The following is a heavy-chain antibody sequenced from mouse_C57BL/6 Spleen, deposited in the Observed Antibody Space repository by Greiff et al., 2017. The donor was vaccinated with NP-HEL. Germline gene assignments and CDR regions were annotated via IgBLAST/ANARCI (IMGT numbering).Heavy chain of an antibody. CDR1: GYTFTSYW. CDR3: AREGSSFFDY. J-gene: IGHJ2*01. V-gene: IGHV1-59*01. CDR2: IDSSDSYT. Sequence: VQLQQPGAELVRPGTSVKLSCKASGYTFTSYWMHWVKQRPGQGLEWIGVIDSSDSYTNYNQKFKGKATLTVDTSSSTAYMQLSSLTSEDSAVYYCAREGSSFFDYWGQGTTLTVSS. D-gene: IGHD1-1*01.